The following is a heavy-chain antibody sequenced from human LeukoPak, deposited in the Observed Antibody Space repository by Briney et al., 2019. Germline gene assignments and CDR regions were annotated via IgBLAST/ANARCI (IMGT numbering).Heavy chain of an antibody. Sequence: SETLSLTCTVAGGSMCAYYWGWMPQPPGKGLVWCGYIYDSGSANYHTFLKRRVIMSVDTSKKEFSLMLSSVTAADTAVYYCATGAFLGSLADYWGQGTLVTVSS. CDR3: ATGAFLGSLADY. V-gene: IGHV4-59*12. D-gene: IGHD1-26*01. CDR1: GGSMCAYY. J-gene: IGHJ4*02. CDR2: IYDSGSA.